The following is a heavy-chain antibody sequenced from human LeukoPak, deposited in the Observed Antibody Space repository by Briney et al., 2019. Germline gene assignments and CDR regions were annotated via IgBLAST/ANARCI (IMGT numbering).Heavy chain of an antibody. D-gene: IGHD3-16*02. Sequence: SETLSLTCTVPGGSISSYYWSWIRQPPGKGLEWIGYIYYSGSTNYNPSLKSRVTISVDTSKNQFSLKLSSVTAADTAVYYCARGRLSDYYYYYMDVWGKGTTVTVSS. CDR2: IYYSGST. V-gene: IGHV4-59*01. CDR1: GGSISSYY. J-gene: IGHJ6*03. CDR3: ARGRLSDYYYYYMDV.